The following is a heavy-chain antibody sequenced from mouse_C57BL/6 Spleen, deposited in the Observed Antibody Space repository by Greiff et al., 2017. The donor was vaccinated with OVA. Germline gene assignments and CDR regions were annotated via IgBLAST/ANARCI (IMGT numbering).Heavy chain of an antibody. V-gene: IGHV1-69*01. CDR1: GYTFTSYW. CDR2: IDPSDSYT. D-gene: IGHD1-1*01. J-gene: IGHJ1*03. Sequence: QVQLQQPGAELVMPGASVKLSCKASGYTFTSYWMHWVKQRPGQGLEWIGEIDPSDSYTNYNQKFKGKSTLTVDKSSSTAYMQLSSLTSEDSAVYYCAITTVVAWYFDVWGTGTTVTVSS. CDR3: AITTVVAWYFDV.